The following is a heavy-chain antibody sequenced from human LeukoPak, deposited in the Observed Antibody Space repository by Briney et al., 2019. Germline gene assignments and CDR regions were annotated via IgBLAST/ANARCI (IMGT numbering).Heavy chain of an antibody. Sequence: GGSLRLSCAVSGLTFNNYAMSWVRQAPGKGLEWVSGISGRGASKYYADSVKGRFTISRDNSKNTLYLQMNSLRPDDTALYYCAKSSTSGWYGSGDDYWGQGTLVTVSS. CDR1: GLTFNNYA. CDR2: ISGRGASK. CDR3: AKSSTSGWYGSGDDY. J-gene: IGHJ4*02. D-gene: IGHD6-19*01. V-gene: IGHV3-23*01.